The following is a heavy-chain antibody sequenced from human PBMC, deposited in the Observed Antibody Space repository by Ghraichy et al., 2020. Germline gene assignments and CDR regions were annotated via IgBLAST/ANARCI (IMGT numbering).Heavy chain of an antibody. CDR1: GYTFTSYY. J-gene: IGHJ6*02. CDR3: ARSRDSSGYYLDGGYYYYYGMDV. D-gene: IGHD3-22*01. V-gene: IGHV1-46*01. CDR2: INPSGGST. Sequence: ASVKVSCKASGYTFTSYYMHWVRQAPGQGLEWMGIINPSGGSTSYAQKFQGRVTMTRDTSTSTVYMELSSLRSEDTAVYYCARSRDSSGYYLDGGYYYYYGMDVWGQGTTVTVSS.